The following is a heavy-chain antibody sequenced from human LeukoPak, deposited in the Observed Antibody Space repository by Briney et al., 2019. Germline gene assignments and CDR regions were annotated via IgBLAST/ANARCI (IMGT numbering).Heavy chain of an antibody. Sequence: GGSLRLSCAASGFTVSSNYMSWVRQAPGKGLEWVSVIYSGGSTYYADSVKGRFTVSRDNAKNSLYLQMNSLRADDTAVYYCARHSSGWSFDYWGQGTLVTVSS. CDR1: GFTVSSNY. D-gene: IGHD3-22*01. V-gene: IGHV3-66*04. J-gene: IGHJ4*02. CDR3: ARHSSGWSFDY. CDR2: IYSGGST.